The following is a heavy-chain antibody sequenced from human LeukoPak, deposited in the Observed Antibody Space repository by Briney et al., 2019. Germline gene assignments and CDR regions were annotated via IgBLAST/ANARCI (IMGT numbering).Heavy chain of an antibody. Sequence: PSETLSLTCTDSGGSISITNYYWAWIRQPPGKGLEYIGSIYYSGSTSHNPSLKSRVTISVDTSKNQFSLKLNSMTATDTAVFYCARHSAGDGIDYWGQGTLVTVSS. CDR1: GGSISITNYY. J-gene: IGHJ4*02. CDR3: ARHSAGDGIDY. CDR2: IYYSGST. V-gene: IGHV4-39*01. D-gene: IGHD7-27*01.